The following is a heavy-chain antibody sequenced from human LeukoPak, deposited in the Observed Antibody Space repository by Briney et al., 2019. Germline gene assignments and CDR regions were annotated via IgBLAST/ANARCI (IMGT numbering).Heavy chain of an antibody. D-gene: IGHD3-16*01. V-gene: IGHV4-31*03. CDR2: IYYSGNT. CDR1: GDSISSGGYY. CDR3: ARHSLGEYYYYGMGV. J-gene: IGHJ6*02. Sequence: PSETLSLTCTVSGDSISSGGYYWSWIRQHPGKGLEWIGYIYYSGNTYYNPSLKSRVMILVYTSKNQFSLRLSSVTAADTAVYYCARHSLGEYYYYGMGVWGQGTTVTVSS.